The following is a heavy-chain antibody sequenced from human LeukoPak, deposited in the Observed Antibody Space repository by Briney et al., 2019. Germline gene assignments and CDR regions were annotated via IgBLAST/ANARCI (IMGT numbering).Heavy chain of an antibody. Sequence: ASVKVSCKASGYTFSRCGISWVRQAPEQGLEWMGWISDYSGKTNYAQKFQGRVTMTTDTSTSTAYMELRSLRSDDTAVYYCARGISQLDWFDPWGQGTLVTVSS. CDR2: ISDYSGKT. J-gene: IGHJ5*02. V-gene: IGHV1-18*01. CDR1: GYTFSRCG. D-gene: IGHD6-6*01. CDR3: ARGISQLDWFDP.